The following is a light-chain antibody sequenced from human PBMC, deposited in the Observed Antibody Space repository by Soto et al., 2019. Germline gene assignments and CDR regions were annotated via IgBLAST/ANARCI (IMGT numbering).Light chain of an antibody. CDR2: WAS. CDR3: QQYYSYPGYT. J-gene: IGKJ2*01. Sequence: DIVMTQSPDSLAVSLGERATINCKSSQSVLYSSNNKNYLAWYQQKPGQPPKLVIYWASTRESGVPYRFSGSGAWKDFTLPIRNLEAEDVAVYFRQQYYSYPGYTFGQGTKLEIK. CDR1: QSVLYSSNNKNY. V-gene: IGKV4-1*01.